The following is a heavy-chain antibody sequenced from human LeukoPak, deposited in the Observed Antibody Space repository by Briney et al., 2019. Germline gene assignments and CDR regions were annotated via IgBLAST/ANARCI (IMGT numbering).Heavy chain of an antibody. CDR2: ISGSGGST. CDR3: AKDRGVVGATTSSFDY. V-gene: IGHV3-23*01. D-gene: IGHD1-26*01. Sequence: GGSLRLSCVASGVTLSNYAMSWARQAPGKGLEWVSAISGSGGSTYYADSVKGRFTISRDNSKNTLYLQMNSLRAEDTAVYYCAKDRGVVGATTSSFDYWGQGTLVTVSS. J-gene: IGHJ4*02. CDR1: GVTLSNYA.